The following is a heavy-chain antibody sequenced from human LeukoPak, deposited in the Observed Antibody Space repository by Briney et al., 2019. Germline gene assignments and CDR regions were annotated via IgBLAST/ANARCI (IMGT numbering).Heavy chain of an antibody. Sequence: GGSLRLSCAASGFTFSNCAVNWVRQAPGKGGEGIARISGRGRNSYYADSVKGRFIISRDNSKNTMYLQMNSLRAEDTAVYYCAKDVHASGWYGWFDSWGQGTLVTVSS. V-gene: IGHV3-23*01. CDR2: ISGRGRNS. J-gene: IGHJ5*01. D-gene: IGHD6-19*01. CDR3: AKDVHASGWYGWFDS. CDR1: GFTFSNCA.